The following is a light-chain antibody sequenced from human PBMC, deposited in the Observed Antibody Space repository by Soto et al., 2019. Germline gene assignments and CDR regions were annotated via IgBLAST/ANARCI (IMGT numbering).Light chain of an antibody. V-gene: IGKV3-20*01. J-gene: IGKJ2*01. CDR3: QQYGSSPKT. CDR2: GAS. Sequence: ELVLTQSPDTLSLSPGGRATLSCRTSQSVSSSYLAWYQQKPGQAPRLLIYGASSRATGIPDRFSGSGSGTDFTLTISRLEPEDFAVYYCQQYGSSPKTFGQGTKLEIK. CDR1: QSVSSSY.